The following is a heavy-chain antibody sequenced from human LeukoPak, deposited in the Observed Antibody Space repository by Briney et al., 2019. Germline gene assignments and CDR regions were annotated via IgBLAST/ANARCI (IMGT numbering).Heavy chain of an antibody. Sequence: GGSLRLSCAASGFTFSCYAMSWVRQAPGKGLEWVSAISGSGGSTYYADSVKGRFTISRDNSKNTLYLQMNSLRAEDTAVYYCAKVSGIVVVTAHFDYWGQGTLVTVSS. V-gene: IGHV3-23*01. J-gene: IGHJ4*02. D-gene: IGHD2-21*02. CDR1: GFTFSCYA. CDR3: AKVSGIVVVTAHFDY. CDR2: ISGSGGST.